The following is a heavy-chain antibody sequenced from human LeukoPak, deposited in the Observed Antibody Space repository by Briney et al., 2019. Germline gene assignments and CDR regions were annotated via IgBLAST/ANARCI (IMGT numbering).Heavy chain of an antibody. V-gene: IGHV1-69*13. CDR3: ARETTVTSGRASLYYYGMDV. J-gene: IGHJ6*02. CDR1: GGTFSNYA. D-gene: IGHD4-17*01. Sequence: ASVKVSCKASGGTFSNYAISWVRQAPGQGLEWMGGIIPIFGTANYAQKFQGRVTITADESTSTAYMELSSLRSEDTAVYYCARETTVTSGRASLYYYGMDVWGQGTTVTVSS. CDR2: IIPIFGTA.